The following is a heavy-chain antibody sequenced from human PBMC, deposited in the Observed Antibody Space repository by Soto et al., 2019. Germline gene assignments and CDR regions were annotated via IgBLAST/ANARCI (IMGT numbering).Heavy chain of an antibody. J-gene: IGHJ1*01. CDR1: GGTFSSYT. Sequence: QVQLVKSGAEVKKPGSSVKVSSKASGGTFSSYTISWVRQAPGQGLEWMGRIIPILGIANYAQKFQGRVTITADKSTSTAYMELSSLRSEDTAVYYCASPWAQNYYDSSGYYWAEYFQHWGQGTLVTVSS. V-gene: IGHV1-69*02. CDR2: IIPILGIA. D-gene: IGHD3-22*01. CDR3: ASPWAQNYYDSSGYYWAEYFQH.